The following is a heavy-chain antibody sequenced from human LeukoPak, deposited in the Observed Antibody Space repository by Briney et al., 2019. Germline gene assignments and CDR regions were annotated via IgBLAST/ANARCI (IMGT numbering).Heavy chain of an antibody. V-gene: IGHV3-74*01. CDR3: ARLPGAGEVDY. CDR2: INTDGSST. CDR1: GFTFSSYW. Sequence: GGSLRLSCAVSGFTFSSYWMHWVRQAPGKGLVWVSLINTDGSSTSYADSVEGRFTISRDNAKSMLYLEMNSLRAEDTAVYYCARLPGAGEVDYWGQGTLVTVSS. D-gene: IGHD3-10*01. J-gene: IGHJ4*02.